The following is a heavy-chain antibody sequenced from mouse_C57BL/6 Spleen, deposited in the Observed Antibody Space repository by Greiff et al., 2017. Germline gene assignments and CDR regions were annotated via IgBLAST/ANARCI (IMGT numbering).Heavy chain of an antibody. Sequence: EVKLVESGGGLVKPGGSLKLSCAASGFTFSDYGMHWVRQAPEKGLEWVAYISSGSSTIYYADTVKGRFTISRDNAKNTLFLQMTSLRSEDTAMYYCARIEITTAVGDYWGQGTTLTVSS. D-gene: IGHD1-1*01. CDR3: ARIEITTAVGDY. CDR1: GFTFSDYG. CDR2: ISSGSSTI. V-gene: IGHV5-17*01. J-gene: IGHJ2*01.